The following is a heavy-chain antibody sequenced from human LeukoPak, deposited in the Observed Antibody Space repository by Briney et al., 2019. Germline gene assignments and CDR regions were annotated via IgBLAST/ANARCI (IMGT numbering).Heavy chain of an antibody. CDR1: GGSISSGSYY. Sequence: PSQTLSLTCTVSGGSISSGSYYWSWIRQPAGKGLEWIGRIYTSGSTNYNPSLKSRVTMSVDTSKNQFSLKLSSVTAADTAVYYCARTESPFNWFDPWGQGTLVTVSS. CDR3: ARTESPFNWFDP. V-gene: IGHV4-61*02. CDR2: IYTSGST. J-gene: IGHJ5*02.